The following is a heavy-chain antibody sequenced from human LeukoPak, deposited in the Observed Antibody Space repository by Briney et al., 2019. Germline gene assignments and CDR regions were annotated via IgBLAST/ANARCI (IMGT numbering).Heavy chain of an antibody. Sequence: PGGSLRLSCAASGFTFSNYGMHWVRQAPGKGLEWVAVISYDGSNKYYADSVKGRFTISRDNSKNTLYLQMNSLRAEDTAVYYCAKDSYPPYGGYGGDNYYYGMDVWGQGTTVTVSS. V-gene: IGHV3-30*18. CDR3: AKDSYPPYGGYGGDNYYYGMDV. J-gene: IGHJ6*02. CDR2: ISYDGSNK. CDR1: GFTFSNYG. D-gene: IGHD5-12*01.